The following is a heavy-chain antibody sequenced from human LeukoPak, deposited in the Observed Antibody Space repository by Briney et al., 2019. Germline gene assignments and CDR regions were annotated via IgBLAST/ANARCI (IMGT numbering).Heavy chain of an antibody. CDR2: IYYSGST. CDR3: ARVWGDENPVDAFDI. Sequence: SETLSLTCTVSGGSISSYYWSWIRQPPGKGLEWIGYIYYSGSTNYNPSLKSRVTISVDTSKNQFSLKLSSVTAADTAVYYCARVWGDENPVDAFDIWGQGTMVTVSS. J-gene: IGHJ3*02. V-gene: IGHV4-59*01. D-gene: IGHD3-16*01. CDR1: GGSISSYY.